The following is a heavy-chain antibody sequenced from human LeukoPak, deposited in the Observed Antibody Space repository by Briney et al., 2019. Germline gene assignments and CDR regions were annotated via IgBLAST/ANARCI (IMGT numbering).Heavy chain of an antibody. CDR2: ILTSGST. V-gene: IGHV4-4*07. D-gene: IGHD4-23*01. J-gene: IGHJ4*02. CDR3: AREFSYGSNGRGFDY. Sequence: SETLSLTCTVSSGSISSYYWSWIRQPAGKGLEWIGRILTSGSTNYNPSLQSRVTMSVDTSKNQFSLKLNSMTAADMAVYYCAREFSYGSNGRGFDYWGQGTLVTVSS. CDR1: SGSISSYY.